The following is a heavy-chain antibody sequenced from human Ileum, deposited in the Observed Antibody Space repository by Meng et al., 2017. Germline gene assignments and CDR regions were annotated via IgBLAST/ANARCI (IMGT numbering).Heavy chain of an antibody. CDR1: GDSVTSCYW. V-gene: IGHV4-4*02. CDR2: SSDSGTT. D-gene: IGHD4-17*01. CDR3: ARCLVRTTLTKSFDY. Sequence: QVQLQESGPGLVEPSGTLSLTCAVSGDSVTSCYWWSGVRQPPGKGLEWIGESSDSGTTNYSPSLKSRITMSLDKSKNHFSLRLTSVTAADTAVYYCARCLVRTTLTKSFDYWSPGILVTVSS. J-gene: IGHJ4*02.